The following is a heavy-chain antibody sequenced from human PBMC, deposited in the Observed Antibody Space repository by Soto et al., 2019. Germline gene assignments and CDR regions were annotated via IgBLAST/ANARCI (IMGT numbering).Heavy chain of an antibody. CDR3: ARALDYGDYVDAFDI. Sequence: SETLSLTCAVSGCSISSGGYSWSWIRQPPGKGLEWIGYIYHSGSTYYNPSLKSRVTISVDRSKNQFSLKLSSVTAADTAVYYCARALDYGDYVDAFDIWGQGTMVTVS. V-gene: IGHV4-30-2*01. D-gene: IGHD4-17*01. CDR1: GCSISSGGYS. J-gene: IGHJ3*02. CDR2: IYHSGST.